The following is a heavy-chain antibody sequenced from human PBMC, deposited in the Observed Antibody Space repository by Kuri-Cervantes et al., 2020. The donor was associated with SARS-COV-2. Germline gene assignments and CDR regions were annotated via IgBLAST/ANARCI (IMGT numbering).Heavy chain of an antibody. CDR3: ARARSSGYFDYYYGMDV. V-gene: IGHV1-18*04. J-gene: IGHJ6*02. D-gene: IGHD3-22*01. CDR2: INAGNGNT. Sequence: ASVKVSCKASGYTFTSYGISWVRQAPGQGLEWMGWINAGNGNTKYSQKFQGRVTITRDTSASTAYMELSSLRSEDTAVYYCARARSSGYFDYYYGMDVWGQGTTVTCSS. CDR1: GYTFTSYG.